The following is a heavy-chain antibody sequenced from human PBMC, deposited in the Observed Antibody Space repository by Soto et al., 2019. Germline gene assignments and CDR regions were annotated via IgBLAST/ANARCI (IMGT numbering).Heavy chain of an antibody. D-gene: IGHD3-3*01. V-gene: IGHV1-69*06. J-gene: IGHJ4*02. CDR1: GGTSTRYA. CDR2: IVPMFGTS. Sequence: QERLVQSGAEVSKPGSSVKVSCKVTGGTSTRYAINWVRQAPGQGLEWMGGIVPMFGTSKYAQKFQGRVTMTADTSTNIAYMELRSLRSEDTAVYYCNRGSEYDFSSGYLWGQGTLVSVSS. CDR3: NRGSEYDFSSGYL.